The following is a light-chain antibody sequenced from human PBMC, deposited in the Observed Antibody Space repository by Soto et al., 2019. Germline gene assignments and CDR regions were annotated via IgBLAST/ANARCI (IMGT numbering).Light chain of an antibody. CDR3: QQRSNWPLT. V-gene: IGKV3-11*01. Sequence: EIVLTQSPATLSLSPGERATHSCRASQSVSSYLAWYQQKPGQAPRLLIYDASNRATGIPARFSGSGSGTDFTLTISSXEPEDFAVYYCQQRSNWPLTFGGGTKVDIK. J-gene: IGKJ4*01. CDR1: QSVSSY. CDR2: DAS.